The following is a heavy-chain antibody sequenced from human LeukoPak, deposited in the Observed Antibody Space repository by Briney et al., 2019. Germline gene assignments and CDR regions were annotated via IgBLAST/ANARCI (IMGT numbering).Heavy chain of an antibody. CDR2: ISSSGSTI. J-gene: IGHJ4*02. V-gene: IGHV3-11*04. D-gene: IGHD2-21*02. Sequence: PGRSLRLSCAASGFTFSDYYMSWIRQAPGKGLEWVSYISSSGSTIYYADSVKGRFTISRNNAKNSLYLQMNSLRAEDTAVYYCARDVSAYCGGDCYWGSFDYWGQGTLVTVSS. CDR3: ARDVSAYCGGDCYWGSFDY. CDR1: GFTFSDYY.